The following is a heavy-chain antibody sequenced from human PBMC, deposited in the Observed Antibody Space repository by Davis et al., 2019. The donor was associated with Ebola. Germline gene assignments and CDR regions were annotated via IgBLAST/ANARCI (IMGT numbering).Heavy chain of an antibody. Sequence: SETLSLTCTVSGSSISNYYWNWIRQSPGKGLEWIGYVYYSGSTNYNPSLKSRVTISVDTSKNQFSLKLSSVTAADTAVYYCARARGRYYYMDVWGKGTTVTVSS. CDR1: GSSISNYY. J-gene: IGHJ6*03. CDR3: ARARGRYYYMDV. CDR2: VYYSGST. V-gene: IGHV4-59*01.